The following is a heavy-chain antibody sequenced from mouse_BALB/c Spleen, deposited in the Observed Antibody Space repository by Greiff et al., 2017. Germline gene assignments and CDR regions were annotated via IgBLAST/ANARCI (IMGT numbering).Heavy chain of an antibody. Sequence: VQLQQSGAELVKPGASVKLSCTASGFNIKDTYMHWVKQRPEQGLEWIGRIDPANGNTKYDPKFQGKATITADTSSNTAYLQLSSLTSEDTAVYYCARFYGNYPYWYFEVWGAGTTVTGSS. V-gene: IGHV14-3*02. J-gene: IGHJ1*01. CDR1: GFNIKDTY. CDR3: ARFYGNYPYWYFEV. CDR2: IDPANGNT. D-gene: IGHD2-1*01.